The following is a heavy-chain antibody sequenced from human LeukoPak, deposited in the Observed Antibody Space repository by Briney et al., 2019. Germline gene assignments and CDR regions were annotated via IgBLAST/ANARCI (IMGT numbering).Heavy chain of an antibody. CDR1: GYTLTSYY. CDR2: INPSGGST. CDR3: ARGYDILTGYYNGIYY. D-gene: IGHD3-9*01. Sequence: ASVKVSCKASGYTLTSYYMHWVRQAPGQGLEWMGIINPSGGSTSYAQKFQGRVTMTRDMSTSTVYMELSSLRSEDTAVYYCARGYDILTGYYNGIYYWGQGTLVTVSS. V-gene: IGHV1-46*01. J-gene: IGHJ4*02.